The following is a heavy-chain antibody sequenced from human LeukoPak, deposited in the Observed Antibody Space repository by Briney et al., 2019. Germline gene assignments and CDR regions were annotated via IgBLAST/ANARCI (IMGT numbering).Heavy chain of an antibody. CDR3: ARDEDYYDILTGYFDY. Sequence: ASVKVSCKASGYTFTGYYMHWVRQAPGQGLEWMGWINPNSGGTNYAQKFQGRVTMTRDMSISTAYMELSRLRSDDTAVYYCARDEDYYDILTGYFDYWGQGTLVTVSS. J-gene: IGHJ4*02. D-gene: IGHD3-9*01. CDR1: GYTFTGYY. V-gene: IGHV1-2*02. CDR2: INPNSGGT.